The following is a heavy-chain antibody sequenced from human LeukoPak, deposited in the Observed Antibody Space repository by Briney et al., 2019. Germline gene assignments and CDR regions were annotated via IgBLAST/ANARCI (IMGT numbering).Heavy chain of an antibody. CDR3: ARRMSGYYGMDV. CDR1: GFPFSSYW. D-gene: IGHD3-10*01. V-gene: IGHV3-74*01. CDR2: INSEGSST. J-gene: IGHJ6*02. Sequence: GGSLRLSCAASGFPFSSYWMHWVRQAPGKGLEWVSRINSEGSSTSYADSVKGRFTISRDNAKNTLYLQMNSLRAEDTAVYYCARRMSGYYGMDVWGQGTTVTVSS.